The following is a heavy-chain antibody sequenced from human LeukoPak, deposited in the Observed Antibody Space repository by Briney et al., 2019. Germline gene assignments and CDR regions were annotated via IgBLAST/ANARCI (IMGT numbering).Heavy chain of an antibody. Sequence: SETLSLTCAVYGGSFSGYYWSWIRQPPGKGLEWIGEINHSGSTNYNPSLKSRVTISVDTSKNQFSLKLSSVTAADTAVYYCARRGYYGSGSYYRRWFDPWGQGTLVTVSS. CDR2: INHSGST. J-gene: IGHJ5*02. D-gene: IGHD3-10*01. V-gene: IGHV4-34*01. CDR3: ARRGYYGSGSYYRRWFDP. CDR1: GGSFSGYY.